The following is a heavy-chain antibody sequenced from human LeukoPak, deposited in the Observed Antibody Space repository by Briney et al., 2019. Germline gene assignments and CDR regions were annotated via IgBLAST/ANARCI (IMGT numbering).Heavy chain of an antibody. CDR3: ARSFFSSSSYFDY. D-gene: IGHD6-13*01. Sequence: GGSLRLSCAASGFTFSSYSMNWVRQAPGKGLEWVSSISSSSSYIYYADSVKGRFTISRDNAKNSLYLQMNSLRAEDTAAYYCARSFFSSSSYFDYWGQGTLVTVSS. J-gene: IGHJ4*02. V-gene: IGHV3-21*01. CDR1: GFTFSSYS. CDR2: ISSSSSYI.